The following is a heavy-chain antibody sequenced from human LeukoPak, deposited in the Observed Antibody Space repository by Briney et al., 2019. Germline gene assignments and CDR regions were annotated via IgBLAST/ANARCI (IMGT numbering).Heavy chain of an antibody. CDR1: GYRFTDYY. V-gene: IGHV1-2*02. J-gene: IGHJ5*02. D-gene: IGHD3-10*01. CDR2: INPNSGGT. Sequence: ASVKVSCKSSGYRFTDYYMHWVRQAPGQGLEWMGWINPNSGGTNYAQKFQGRVTMTRDTSISTAYMELSRLRSDDTAVYYCARRRYGSGSYLVDWFDPWGQGTLVTVSS. CDR3: ARRRYGSGSYLVDWFDP.